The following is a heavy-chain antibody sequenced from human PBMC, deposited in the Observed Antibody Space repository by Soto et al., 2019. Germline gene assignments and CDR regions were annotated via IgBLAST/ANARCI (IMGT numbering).Heavy chain of an antibody. J-gene: IGHJ5*02. CDR3: ASSSWSLNWSHP. CDR2: IYYSGST. CDR1: GGSISSYC. V-gene: IGHV4-59*01. D-gene: IGHD6-13*01. Sequence: ETLCLTCTGSGGSISSYCWSWIRQPPGKGLEWIGYIYYSGSTNYNPSLKSRVTISVDTSKNQFSLKLSSVTAADTAVYYCASSSWSLNWSHPWGQGPLVTVSS.